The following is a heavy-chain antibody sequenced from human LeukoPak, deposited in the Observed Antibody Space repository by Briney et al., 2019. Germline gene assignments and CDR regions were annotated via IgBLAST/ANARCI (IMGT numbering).Heavy chain of an antibody. D-gene: IGHD3-9*01. Sequence: GGSLRLSCAASGFTFSSYSMNWVRQAPGKGLERVSYISSSSTAIYSADSVKGRFTISRDNAKNFLYLQMNSLRAEDTAVYYCARTYYDILTGYNPYFDYWGQGTLVTVSS. V-gene: IGHV3-21*05. CDR2: ISSSSTAI. CDR1: GFTFSSYS. CDR3: ARTYYDILTGYNPYFDY. J-gene: IGHJ4*02.